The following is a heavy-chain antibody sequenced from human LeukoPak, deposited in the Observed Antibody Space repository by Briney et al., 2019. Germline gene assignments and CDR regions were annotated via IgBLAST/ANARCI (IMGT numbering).Heavy chain of an antibody. V-gene: IGHV4-34*01. CDR1: GGSFSDYY. D-gene: IGHD2-8*01. Sequence: PSETLSLTCAVYGGSFSDYYWSWIRQPPGKGLEWIGEINHSGTTNYNPSLKSRVNMSVDTSNNQFSLKLSSVTAADMAVYYCASQWTIFDAFDIWGQGTMVTVSS. CDR2: INHSGTT. J-gene: IGHJ3*02. CDR3: ASQWTIFDAFDI.